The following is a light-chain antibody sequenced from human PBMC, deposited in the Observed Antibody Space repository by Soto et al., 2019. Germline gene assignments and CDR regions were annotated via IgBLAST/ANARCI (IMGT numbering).Light chain of an antibody. CDR3: QQYLSYSSLT. CDR1: QSISTW. V-gene: IGKV1-5*01. Sequence: DIQMTQSPSTLSASVGDRVTITCRASQSISTWLAWYQQELGKAPKLLIYCASTLESGVPSRFSGSRAGTEFTITISSMQQDDVVTSYYQQYLSYSSLTFGGGTKVDIK. CDR2: CAS. J-gene: IGKJ4*01.